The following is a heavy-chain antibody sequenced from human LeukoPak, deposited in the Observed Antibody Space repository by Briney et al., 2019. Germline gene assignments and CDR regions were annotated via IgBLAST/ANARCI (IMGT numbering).Heavy chain of an antibody. Sequence: MSGGSLRLSCAASGFTFSSYSMNWVRQAPGKGLEWVSSISSSSSYIYYADSVKGRFTIPRDNAKNSLYLQMNSLRAEDTAVYYCARTGYDSSGYLDYWGQGTLVTVSS. CDR2: ISSSSSYI. V-gene: IGHV3-21*01. CDR3: ARTGYDSSGYLDY. D-gene: IGHD3-22*01. J-gene: IGHJ4*02. CDR1: GFTFSSYS.